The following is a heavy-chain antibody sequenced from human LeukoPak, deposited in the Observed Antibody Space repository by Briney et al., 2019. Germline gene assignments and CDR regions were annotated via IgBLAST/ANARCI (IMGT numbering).Heavy chain of an antibody. J-gene: IGHJ4*02. Sequence: SETLSLTCTVSGGSISSYYWSWIRQPPGKGLEWIGYIYYSGSTNYNPSLKSRVTMSVDTSKSQFSLKLSSVTAADTAVYYCVVAARPADYWGQGTLVTVSS. V-gene: IGHV4-59*12. CDR2: IYYSGST. CDR1: GGSISSYY. D-gene: IGHD6-6*01. CDR3: VVAARPADY.